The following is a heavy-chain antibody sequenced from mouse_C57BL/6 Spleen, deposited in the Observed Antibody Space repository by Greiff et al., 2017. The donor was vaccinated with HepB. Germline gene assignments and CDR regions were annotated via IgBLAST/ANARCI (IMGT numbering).Heavy chain of an antibody. Sequence: EVQVVESGEGLVKPGGSLKLSCAASGFTFSSYAMSWVRQTPEKRLEWVAYISSGGDYIYYADTVKGRFTISRDNARNTLYLQMSSLKSEDTAMYYCTRAYSNYVYYAMDYWGQGTSVTVSS. CDR3: TRAYSNYVYYAMDY. CDR2: ISSGGDYI. D-gene: IGHD2-5*01. V-gene: IGHV5-9-1*02. J-gene: IGHJ4*01. CDR1: GFTFSSYA.